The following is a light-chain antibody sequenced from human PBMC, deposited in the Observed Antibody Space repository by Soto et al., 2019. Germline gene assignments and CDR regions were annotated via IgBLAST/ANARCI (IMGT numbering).Light chain of an antibody. CDR3: QQYINWPRT. V-gene: IGKV3D-20*02. CDR1: QSVSSSS. Sequence: EIVLTQSPGTLSLSPGERARLSCRASQSVSSSSLAWYQQKRGQAPRLLIHDASSRATGIPARFSGSGSGTEFSLTISSLQSEDFAVYYCQQYINWPRTFGQGTKVDI. CDR2: DAS. J-gene: IGKJ1*01.